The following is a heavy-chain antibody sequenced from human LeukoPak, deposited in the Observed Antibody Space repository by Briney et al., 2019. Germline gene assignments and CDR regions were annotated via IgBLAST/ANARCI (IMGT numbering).Heavy chain of an antibody. Sequence: GSLRLSCAASGFTVSNNYLTWVRQAPGKGLEWVSVIYSGGSTYYADSVKGRFTISRDNSKNTLYLQMNSLRAEDTAVYYCARSRLRPNGMDVWGQGTTVTVSS. CDR2: IYSGGST. CDR1: GFTVSNNY. D-gene: IGHD4-17*01. J-gene: IGHJ6*02. V-gene: IGHV3-66*01. CDR3: ARSRLRPNGMDV.